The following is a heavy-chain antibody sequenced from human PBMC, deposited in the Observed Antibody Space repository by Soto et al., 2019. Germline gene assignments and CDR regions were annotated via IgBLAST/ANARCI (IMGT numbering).Heavy chain of an antibody. CDR2: ISWNSGSI. V-gene: IGHV3-9*01. CDR1: GFTFDDYA. Sequence: EVQLVESGGGLVQPGRSLRLSCAASGFTFDDYAMHWVRQAPGKGLEWVSGISWNSGSIGYADSVKGRFTISRDNAKNSLYLQMNSLRAEDTALYYCAKDNPGYCRSTSCYVKGWFDPWGQGTLVTVSS. J-gene: IGHJ5*02. CDR3: AKDNPGYCRSTSCYVKGWFDP. D-gene: IGHD2-2*01.